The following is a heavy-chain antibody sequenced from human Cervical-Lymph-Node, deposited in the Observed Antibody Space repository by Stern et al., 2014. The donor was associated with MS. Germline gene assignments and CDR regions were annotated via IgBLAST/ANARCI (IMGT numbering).Heavy chain of an antibody. CDR3: AKVYGSGPFDY. CDR1: GFPFSSYA. D-gene: IGHD6-19*01. V-gene: IGHV3-23*04. J-gene: IGHJ4*02. CDR2: ISWSDGST. Sequence: EVQLVESGGTLVQPGGSLSLSCAASGFPFSSYAMSLVRQAPGKGMEWVAVISWSDGSTSYSSSVKVRFTISRDNSKNTLFLQMNSLRAEDTAVYYCAKVYGSGPFDYWGQGTLVTVSS.